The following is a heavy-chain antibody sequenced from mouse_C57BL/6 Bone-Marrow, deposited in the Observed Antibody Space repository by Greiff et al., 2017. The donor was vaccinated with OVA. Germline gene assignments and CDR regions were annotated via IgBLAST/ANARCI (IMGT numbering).Heavy chain of an antibody. CDR1: GYTFTDYD. CDR2: IDPETGGT. Sequence: VQLQQSGAELVRPGASVTLSCKASGYTFTDYDMHWVKQTPVHGLEWIGAIDPETGGTAYNQKFKGQAILTAHKSSSTAYMELRSLTSEDSAVYYCTRGYSNYYAMDYWGQGTSVTVSS. V-gene: IGHV1-15*01. J-gene: IGHJ4*01. CDR3: TRGYSNYYAMDY. D-gene: IGHD2-5*01.